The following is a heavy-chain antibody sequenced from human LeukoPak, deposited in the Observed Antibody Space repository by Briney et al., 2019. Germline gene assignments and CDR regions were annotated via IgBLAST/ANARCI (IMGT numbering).Heavy chain of an antibody. CDR3: AKWGRPGMVSSGWYSRLSRNWFDP. D-gene: IGHD6-19*01. CDR1: GGSISSYY. J-gene: IGHJ5*02. CDR2: IKEDGSEK. V-gene: IGHV3-7*01. Sequence: ETLSLPCTVSGGSISSYYWSWIRQPPGKGLEWVANIKEDGSEKKYVDSVKGRFTISRDNAKNLLYLQMNSLRAEDTAVYYCAKWGRPGMVSSGWYSRLSRNWFDPWGQGTLVTVSS.